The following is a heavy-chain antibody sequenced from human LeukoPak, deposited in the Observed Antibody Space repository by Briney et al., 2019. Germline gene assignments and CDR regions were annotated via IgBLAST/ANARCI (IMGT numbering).Heavy chain of an antibody. Sequence: PSETLSLTCAVHGGSLTGYYWTWIRQPPGKGLEWIGEINRSGTTNNNPSLMSRVTISVDASKNQFSLRLTSVTAADTAVYYCARGYYYDSSGYPPRFDPWGQGTLVTVSS. CDR2: INRSGTT. J-gene: IGHJ5*02. CDR3: ARGYYYDSSGYPPRFDP. CDR1: GGSLTGYY. D-gene: IGHD3-22*01. V-gene: IGHV4-34*01.